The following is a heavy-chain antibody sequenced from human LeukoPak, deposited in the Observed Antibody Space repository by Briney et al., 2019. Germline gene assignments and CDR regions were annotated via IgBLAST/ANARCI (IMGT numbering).Heavy chain of an antibody. D-gene: IGHD4-11*01. Sequence: PSQTLSLTCTVSGGSISSGSYYWSWIRQPAGKGLEWIGRIYTSGSTNYNPSLKSRVTMSVDTSKNQFSLKLSSVTAADTAVYYCAREGTTKIFDYWGQGTLVTVSS. V-gene: IGHV4-61*02. CDR1: GGSISSGSYY. J-gene: IGHJ4*02. CDR3: AREGTTKIFDY. CDR2: IYTSGST.